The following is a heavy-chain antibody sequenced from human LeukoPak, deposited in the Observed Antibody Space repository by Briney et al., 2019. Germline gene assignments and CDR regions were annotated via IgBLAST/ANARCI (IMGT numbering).Heavy chain of an antibody. Sequence: PSETLSLTCTVSGGSISSSSYYWGWIRQPPGKGLEWIGSIYYSGSTYYNPSLKSRVTISVDTSKNQFSLKLSSATAADTAVYYCARVRRGYSGYEPFDYWGQGTLVTVSS. CDR1: GGSISSSSYY. CDR3: ARVRRGYSGYEPFDY. CDR2: IYYSGST. J-gene: IGHJ4*02. V-gene: IGHV4-39*01. D-gene: IGHD5-12*01.